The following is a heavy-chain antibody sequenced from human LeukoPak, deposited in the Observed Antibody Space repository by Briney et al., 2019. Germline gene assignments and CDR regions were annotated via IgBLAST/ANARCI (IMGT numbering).Heavy chain of an antibody. J-gene: IGHJ3*02. D-gene: IGHD4-23*01. CDR2: IYYSGST. Sequence: SETLSLTCTVSGGSISSYYWSWIRQPPGKGLEWIGYIYYSGSTNYNPSLKSRVTISVDTSKNQFSLELSSVTAADTAVYYCARVEPPGGNSDHAFDIWGQGTMVTVSS. CDR1: GGSISSYY. CDR3: ARVEPPGGNSDHAFDI. V-gene: IGHV4-59*01.